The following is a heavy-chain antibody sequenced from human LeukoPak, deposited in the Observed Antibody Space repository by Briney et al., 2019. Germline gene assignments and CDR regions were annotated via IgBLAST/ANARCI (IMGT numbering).Heavy chain of an antibody. CDR2: IDHSGTT. CDR1: GTSLSSDY. CDR3: TRGILEFDN. D-gene: IGHD1-1*01. Sequence: SETLSLTCTVSGTSLSSDYWNWIRQSPGKGLEWIGYIDHSGTTQYNPSLKSRVTMSVDTSKNQVSLKLHSVTAADTAVYYCTRGILEFDNWGQGTLVTVSS. J-gene: IGHJ4*02. V-gene: IGHV4-59*12.